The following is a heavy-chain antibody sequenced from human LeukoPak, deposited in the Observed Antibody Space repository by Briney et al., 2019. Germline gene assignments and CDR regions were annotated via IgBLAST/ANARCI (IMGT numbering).Heavy chain of an antibody. V-gene: IGHV4-39*01. CDR3: ARGRRIAARFYFDY. CDR1: GDSISSTSHY. CDR2: IYFTGST. Sequence: SETLSLTCTVSGDSISSTSHYWDWIRQPPGKGPEWIGNIYFTGSTYYCPSLKSRVTISVDRSKNQFSLKLSSVTAADTAVYYCARGRRIAARFYFDYWGQGTLVTVSS. J-gene: IGHJ4*02. D-gene: IGHD6-6*01.